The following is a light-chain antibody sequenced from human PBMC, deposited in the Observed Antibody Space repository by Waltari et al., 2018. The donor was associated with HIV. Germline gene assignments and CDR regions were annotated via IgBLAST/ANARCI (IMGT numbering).Light chain of an antibody. CDR1: QRLARVY. V-gene: IGKV3-20*01. J-gene: IGKJ2*01. CDR2: GAL. CDR3: QQYTSPWT. Sequence: DMVWPRPPGRLSLSPGETPTLSYRASQRLARVYLAWFQQKPGQAPRRLIYGALGTATGIPDSVSGSGSETDFTLAISRQEPEDFAVYYGQQYTSPWTFGQRTKLEIK.